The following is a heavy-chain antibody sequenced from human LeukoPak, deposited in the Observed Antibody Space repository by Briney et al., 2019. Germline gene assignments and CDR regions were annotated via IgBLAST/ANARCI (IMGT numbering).Heavy chain of an antibody. CDR2: INPNSGGT. CDR1: GYTSTGYF. J-gene: IGHJ4*02. D-gene: IGHD3-10*01. Sequence: ASVKVSCKASGYTSTGYFIHWVRQAPGQGLEWMGWINPNSGGTSYAQKFQGRVTMTWDTSIPTAYMELSRLRSDDSAVYFCASSRGSGFHRQFFDLWGQGTLVSVSS. CDR3: ASSRGSGFHRQFFDL. V-gene: IGHV1-2*02.